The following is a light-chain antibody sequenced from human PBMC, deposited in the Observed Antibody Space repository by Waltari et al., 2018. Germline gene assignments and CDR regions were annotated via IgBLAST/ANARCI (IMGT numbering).Light chain of an antibody. V-gene: IGLV2-14*03. J-gene: IGLJ2*01. CDR1: SSAVGGYNF. Sequence: QSALTQPASVSGSPGQSITISCSGISSAVGGYNFVSWCQQHPGKAPKLLIFDVSNRPSGVSNRFSGSKSGNTASLTISGLQPEDEADYYCSSYRRSSTYVLLGGGTKLTVL. CDR2: DVS. CDR3: SSYRRSSTYVL.